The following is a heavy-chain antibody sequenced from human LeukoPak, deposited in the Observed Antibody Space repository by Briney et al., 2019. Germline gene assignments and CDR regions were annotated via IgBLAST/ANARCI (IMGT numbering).Heavy chain of an antibody. CDR3: AREKYDGSGRETFDF. Sequence: GGSLRLSCAVSGFTFSSYSMNWVRQAPGKGLEWVSSINSISNYIHYADSVKGRFTISRDNAKNSLYLQMNSLRAEDTAVYYCAREKYDGSGRETFDFWGQGTMVIVSS. CDR2: INSISNYI. D-gene: IGHD3-22*01. J-gene: IGHJ3*01. CDR1: GFTFSSYS. V-gene: IGHV3-21*01.